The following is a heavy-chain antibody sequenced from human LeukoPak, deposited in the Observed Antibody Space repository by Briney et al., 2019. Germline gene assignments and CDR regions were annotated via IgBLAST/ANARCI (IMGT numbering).Heavy chain of an antibody. D-gene: IGHD3-3*01. V-gene: IGHV4-34*01. J-gene: IGHJ4*02. CDR3: ARVLRVKDFWSGYFFDY. Sequence: PSETLSLTCTVSGGSISSYYWSWIRQPPGKGLEWIGEINHSGSTNYNPSLKSRVTISVDTSKNQFSLKLSSVTAADTAVYYCARVLRVKDFWSGYFFDYWGQGTLVTVSS. CDR2: INHSGST. CDR1: GGSISSYY.